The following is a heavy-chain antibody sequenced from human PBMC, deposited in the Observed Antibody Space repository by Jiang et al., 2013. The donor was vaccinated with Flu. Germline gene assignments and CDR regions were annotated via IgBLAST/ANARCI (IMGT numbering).Heavy chain of an antibody. J-gene: IGHJ4*02. CDR3: ARAARDESLTDYFDY. D-gene: IGHD6-25*01. Sequence: GSGLVKPSETLSLTCTVSGGSISSYYWSWIRQPPGKGLEWIGYIYYSGSTNYNPSLKSRVTISVDTSKNQFSLKLSSVTAADTAVYYCARAARDESLTDYFDYWGQGTRVIVSS. CDR1: GGSISSYY. V-gene: IGHV4-59*01. CDR2: IYYSGST.